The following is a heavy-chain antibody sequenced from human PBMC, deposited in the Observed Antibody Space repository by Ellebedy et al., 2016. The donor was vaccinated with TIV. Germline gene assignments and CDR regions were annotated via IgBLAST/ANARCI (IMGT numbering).Heavy chain of an antibody. V-gene: IGHV3-64D*06. Sequence: GESLKISCSASGFTFSSYAMHWVRQAPGKGLEYVSAISSNGGSTYYADSVKGRFTISRDNSKNTLYLQMSSLRAEDTAVYYCVKNQGSGSYEYNWFDPWGQGTLVTVSS. CDR3: VKNQGSGSYEYNWFDP. D-gene: IGHD3-10*01. CDR2: ISSNGGST. J-gene: IGHJ5*02. CDR1: GFTFSSYA.